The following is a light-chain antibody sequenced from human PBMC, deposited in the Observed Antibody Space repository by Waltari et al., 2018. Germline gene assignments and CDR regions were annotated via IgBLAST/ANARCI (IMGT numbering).Light chain of an antibody. V-gene: IGLV1-44*01. J-gene: IGLJ1*01. CDR2: GTR. Sequence: QSVLTQPPSASGTPGQSIIISCSGSTSNIGENTVTWYQQLPGTAPKLLIYGTRERPSGVPNRLSGSKSGTSASLAISAVQSEDEADYDCAAWDDSLNGPVFGTGTKVTVL. CDR1: TSNIGENT. CDR3: AAWDDSLNGPV.